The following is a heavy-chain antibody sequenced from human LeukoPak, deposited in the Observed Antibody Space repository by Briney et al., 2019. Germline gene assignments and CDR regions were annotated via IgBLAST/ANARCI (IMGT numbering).Heavy chain of an antibody. D-gene: IGHD3-22*01. CDR3: VRESKSYDGSGYHHDC. V-gene: IGHV4-4*07. Sequence: SETLSLTCSVSGDSIRNSYWSWIRQPAGKGLEWIGRIYTSGTTDYNPSLKSRLTMSVDTSRNHFSVKLTSVTAADTAVYYCVRESKSYDGSGYHHDCWGQGALVTVSS. J-gene: IGHJ4*02. CDR2: IYTSGTT. CDR1: GDSIRNSY.